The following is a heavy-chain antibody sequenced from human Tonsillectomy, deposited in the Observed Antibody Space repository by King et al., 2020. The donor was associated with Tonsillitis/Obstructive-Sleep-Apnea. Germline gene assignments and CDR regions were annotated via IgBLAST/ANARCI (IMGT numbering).Heavy chain of an antibody. J-gene: IGHJ6*03. CDR1: GGSISSGGYY. V-gene: IGHV4-31*01. Sequence: VQLQESGPGLVKPSQTLSLTCTVSGGSISSGGYYWRWIRQHPGKGLEWIGYIYYSGSTYYNPSLKSLVTISVDTSKNQFSLKLSSVTAADTAVYYCARAHGDYGTGLLYYYMDVWGKGTTVTVSS. CDR3: ARAHGDYGTGLLYYYMDV. CDR2: IYYSGST. D-gene: IGHD4-17*01.